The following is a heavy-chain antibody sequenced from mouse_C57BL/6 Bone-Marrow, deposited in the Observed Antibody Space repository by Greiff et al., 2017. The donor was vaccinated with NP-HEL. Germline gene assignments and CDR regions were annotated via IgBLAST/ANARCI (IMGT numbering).Heavy chain of an antibody. CDR1: GYTFTDYY. D-gene: IGHD4-1*01. CDR2: INPNNGGT. J-gene: IGHJ4*01. V-gene: IGHV1-26*01. Sequence: EVQLQQSGPELVKPGASVKISCKASGYTFTDYYMNWVKQSHGKSLEWIGDINPNNGGTSYNQKFKGKATLTVDKSSSTAYMELRSLTSEDSAVYYCARLLGRNYAMDYWGQGTSVTVSS. CDR3: ARLLGRNYAMDY.